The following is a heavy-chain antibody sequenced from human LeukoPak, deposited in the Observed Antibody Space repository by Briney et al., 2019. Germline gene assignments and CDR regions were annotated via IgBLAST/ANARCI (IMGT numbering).Heavy chain of an antibody. CDR1: GFTFDDYA. Sequence: GGSLRLSCAASGFTFDDYAMHWVRQAPGKGLEWVSSISSSSSYIYYADSVKGRLTISRDNAKNSLYLQMNSLRAEDTAVYYCARGAGIAAAGHFDYWGQGTLVTVSS. V-gene: IGHV3-21*01. J-gene: IGHJ4*02. CDR2: ISSSSSYI. D-gene: IGHD6-13*01. CDR3: ARGAGIAAAGHFDY.